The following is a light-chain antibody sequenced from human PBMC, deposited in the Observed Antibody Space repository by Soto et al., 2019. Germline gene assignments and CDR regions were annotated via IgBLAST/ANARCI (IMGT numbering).Light chain of an antibody. J-gene: IGLJ2*01. CDR3: SSHASSTVV. CDR1: SSDVGAYNY. V-gene: IGLV2-14*01. CDR2: DVS. Sequence: QLVLTQPASVSGSPGQSITISCTGTSSDVGAYNYVSWYQQHPGKAPKLIIHDVSNRPSGVSNRFSASKSGNTASLTISGLQAEDEADYYCSSHASSTVVFGGGTKLTVL.